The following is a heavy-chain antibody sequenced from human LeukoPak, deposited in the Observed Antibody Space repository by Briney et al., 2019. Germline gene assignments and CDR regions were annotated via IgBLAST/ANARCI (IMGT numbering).Heavy chain of an antibody. J-gene: IGHJ5*02. D-gene: IGHD5-12*01. CDR3: ARGLPPVDIVATDWFDP. CDR2: INPNSGGT. V-gene: IGHV1-2*02. Sequence: ASVKVSCKASGYTFTGYYMHRVRQAPGQGLEWMGWINPNSGGTNYAQKFQGRVTMTRDTSISTAYTELSRLRSDDTAVYYCARGLPPVDIVATDWFDPWGQGTLVTVPS. CDR1: GYTFTGYY.